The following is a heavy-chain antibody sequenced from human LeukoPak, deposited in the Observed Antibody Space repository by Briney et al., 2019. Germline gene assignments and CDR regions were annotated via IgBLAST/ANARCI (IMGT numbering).Heavy chain of an antibody. CDR1: GFTFSSYE. Sequence: GGSLRLSCAASGFTFSSYEMNWVRQAPGKGLEWVSYTSSSGSTIYYADSVKGRFTISRDNAKNSLYLQMNSLRAEDTAVYYCARDPSYDILTGYYFDYWGQGTLVTVSS. D-gene: IGHD3-9*01. J-gene: IGHJ4*02. V-gene: IGHV3-48*03. CDR3: ARDPSYDILTGYYFDY. CDR2: TSSSGSTI.